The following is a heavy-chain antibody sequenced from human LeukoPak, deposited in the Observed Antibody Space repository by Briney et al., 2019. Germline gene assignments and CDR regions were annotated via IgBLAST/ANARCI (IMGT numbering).Heavy chain of an antibody. V-gene: IGHV1-8*01. D-gene: IGHD3-22*01. CDR2: MNPTTGNT. CDR1: GYTFSSYD. J-gene: IGHJ4*02. Sequence: ASVKVSCKASGYTFSSYDINWVRQATGQGLEWMGWMNPTTGNTGYAQKFQGRITMTRDRSINTAYMEISSLRSEDTAVYYCARLSETPAYYDTHVYYYLGYWGQGTLVTVSS. CDR3: ARLSETPAYYDTHVYYYLGY.